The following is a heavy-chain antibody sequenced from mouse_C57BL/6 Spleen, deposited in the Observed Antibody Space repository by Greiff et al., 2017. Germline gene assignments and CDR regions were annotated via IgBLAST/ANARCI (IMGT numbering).Heavy chain of an antibody. CDR1: GYTFTSYW. D-gene: IGHD3-2*02. CDR2: IYPSDSET. CDR3: AGGGSWGFAY. J-gene: IGHJ3*01. Sequence: QVQLQQPGAELVRPGSSVKLSCKASGYTFTSYWMDWVKQRPGQSLEWIGNIYPSDSETHYNQKFKDKATLTVDKSSSTAYMQLSSLTSEDSAVYYCAGGGSWGFAYWGQGTLVTVSA. V-gene: IGHV1-61*01.